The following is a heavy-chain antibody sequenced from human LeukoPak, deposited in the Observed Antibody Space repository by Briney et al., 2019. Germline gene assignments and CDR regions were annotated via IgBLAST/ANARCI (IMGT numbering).Heavy chain of an antibody. Sequence: PSETLSLTCAVSGGSISSGGYSWSWIRQPPGKGLEWIGYIYHSGSTYYNPSLKSRVTISVDGSKNQFSLKLSSVTAADTAVYYCAALTTVTSSIDYWGQGTLVTVSS. CDR3: AALTTVTSSIDY. V-gene: IGHV4-30-2*01. J-gene: IGHJ4*02. CDR1: GGSISSGGYS. CDR2: IYHSGST. D-gene: IGHD4-17*01.